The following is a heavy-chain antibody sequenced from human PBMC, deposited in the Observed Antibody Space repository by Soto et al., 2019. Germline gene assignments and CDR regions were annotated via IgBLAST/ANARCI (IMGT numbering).Heavy chain of an antibody. J-gene: IGHJ6*02. Sequence: GGSLRLSCAASGFTFSSYGMHWVRQAPGKGLEWVAVISYDGSNKYYADSVKGRFTISRDNSKNTLYLQMNSLRAEDTAVYYCAKDRLLWFGELSAPHYYYYYGMDGRGQGTTVTVSS. D-gene: IGHD3-10*01. CDR3: AKDRLLWFGELSAPHYYYYYGMDG. CDR1: GFTFSSYG. V-gene: IGHV3-30*18. CDR2: ISYDGSNK.